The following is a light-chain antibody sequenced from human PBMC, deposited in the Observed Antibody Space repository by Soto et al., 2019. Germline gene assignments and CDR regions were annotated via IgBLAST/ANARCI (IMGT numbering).Light chain of an antibody. CDR2: SAS. J-gene: IGKJ4*01. V-gene: IGKV1-39*01. Sequence: DLQMTQSPSSLSAAVGDRVTITCRASHDISTYLCWYQQRPGKAPKLLMYSASILQSGVPPRFSGSGSGTDFTLTISSLQPEDIATYYCQQSFNTLTFGGGTKVDI. CDR1: HDISTY. CDR3: QQSFNTLT.